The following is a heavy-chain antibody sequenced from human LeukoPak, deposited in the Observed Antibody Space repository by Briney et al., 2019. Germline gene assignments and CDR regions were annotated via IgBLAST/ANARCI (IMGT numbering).Heavy chain of an antibody. J-gene: IGHJ4*02. CDR2: ISAYNGNT. Sequence: GASVKVSCKASGYTFTSYGISWVRQAPGQGLEWMGWISAYNGNTNYAQKLQGRVTMTTDTSTSTAYMELRSLRSDDTAVYYCARVRSAVDSSGYSLWGQGTLVTVSS. CDR3: ARVRSAVDSSGYSL. V-gene: IGHV1-18*01. D-gene: IGHD3-22*01. CDR1: GYTFTSYG.